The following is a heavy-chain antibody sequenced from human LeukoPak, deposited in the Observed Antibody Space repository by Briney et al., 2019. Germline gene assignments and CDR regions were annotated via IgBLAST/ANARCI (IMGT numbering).Heavy chain of an antibody. V-gene: IGHV3-23*01. J-gene: IGHJ4*02. CDR3: AKDDLSSGWPKYYFDY. D-gene: IGHD6-19*01. Sequence: GGSLRLSCAASGFTFSSYAMSWVRQAPGKGLEWVSAIRGSGGGTYYADSVKGRFTISRDNSKNTLYLQMNSLRAEDTAVYYCAKDDLSSGWPKYYFDYWGQGTLVTVSS. CDR2: IRGSGGGT. CDR1: GFTFSSYA.